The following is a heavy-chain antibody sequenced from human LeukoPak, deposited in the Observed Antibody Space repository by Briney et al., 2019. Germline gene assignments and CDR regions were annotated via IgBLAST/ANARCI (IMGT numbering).Heavy chain of an antibody. CDR3: ARVEGGTTFDC. Sequence: GGSLRLSCAASGFRFSSYWMHWVRQAPGKGLVWVSRINTDGSTTSYADSVKGRFTISRDTAKNTLYLQMNSLRAEDTAVYYCARVEGGTTFDCWGQGALVTVSS. D-gene: IGHD2-15*01. CDR1: GFRFSSYW. J-gene: IGHJ4*02. CDR2: INTDGSTT. V-gene: IGHV3-74*01.